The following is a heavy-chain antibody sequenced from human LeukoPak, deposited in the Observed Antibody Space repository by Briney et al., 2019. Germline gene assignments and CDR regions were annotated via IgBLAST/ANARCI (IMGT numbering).Heavy chain of an antibody. J-gene: IGHJ6*03. CDR2: IYTSGST. Sequence: SETLSLTCTVSGGSISSYYWSWIRQPAGKGLEWIGRIYTSGSTNYNPSLKSRVTMSVDTSKNQFSLKLSSVTAADTAVYYCARVRGSSSLNYYYYMDVWGKGTTVTVSS. D-gene: IGHD6-6*01. CDR1: GGSISSYY. CDR3: ARVRGSSSLNYYYYMDV. V-gene: IGHV4-4*07.